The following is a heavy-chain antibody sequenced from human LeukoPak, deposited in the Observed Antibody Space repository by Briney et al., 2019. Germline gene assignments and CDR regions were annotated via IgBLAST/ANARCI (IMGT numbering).Heavy chain of an antibody. V-gene: IGHV1-18*01. J-gene: IGHJ4*02. D-gene: IGHD3-22*01. CDR1: GYTFTSYG. CDR3: ARDIERYYYDSSGYSPRTPFDY. CDR2: ISAYNGNT. Sequence: ASVTVSCTASGYTFTSYGISWVRQAPGQGLEWMGWISAYNGNTNYAQKLQGRVTMTTDTSTSTAYMELRSLRSDDTAVYYCARDIERYYYDSSGYSPRTPFDYWGQGTLVTVSS.